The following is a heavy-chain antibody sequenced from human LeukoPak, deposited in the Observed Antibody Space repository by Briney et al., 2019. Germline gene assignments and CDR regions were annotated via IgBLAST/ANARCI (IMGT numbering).Heavy chain of an antibody. CDR2: ISSGAATV. Sequence: PGGSLRLSCAESGFTFSRDGMRRGRQAPGKGVGWGSYISSGAATVYYADSVRGRFTVSRDNANNSLYLQMNSLRDEDTAMFYCARVGDGHSVNYLDSWGQGTLVTASS. CDR1: GFTFSRDG. D-gene: IGHD5-24*01. V-gene: IGHV3-48*02. CDR3: ARVGDGHSVNYLDS. J-gene: IGHJ4*02.